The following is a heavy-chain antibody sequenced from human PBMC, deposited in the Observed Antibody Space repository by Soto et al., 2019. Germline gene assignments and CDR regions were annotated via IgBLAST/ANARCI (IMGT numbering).Heavy chain of an antibody. CDR3: ARGTTSEYYYYYYMDV. V-gene: IGHV1-69*02. J-gene: IGHJ6*03. D-gene: IGHD1-1*01. CDR2: IIPILGIA. Sequence: QVQLVQSGAEVKKPGSSVKVSCKASGGTFSSYTISWVRQAPGQGLEWMGRIIPILGIANYAQKFQGRVRITADKSTSTAYMELSSLRSEDTAVYYCARGTTSEYYYYYYMDVWGKGTTVTVSS. CDR1: GGTFSSYT.